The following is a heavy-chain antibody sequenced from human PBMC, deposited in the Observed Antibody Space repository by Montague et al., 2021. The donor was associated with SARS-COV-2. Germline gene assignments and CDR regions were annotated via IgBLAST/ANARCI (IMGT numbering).Heavy chain of an antibody. CDR1: GASVASGNFY. CDR2: MYYTGHT. V-gene: IGHV4-61*01. J-gene: IGHJ4*02. Sequence: SETLSLTCTVSGASVASGNFYWSWIRQPPGKGLEWIGYMYYTGHTNYNPSLWSRVTMPVDPSKNQFSLTLTSVTAADTAVYYCARSRANVPSRPGFDYWGQGALVTVSS. D-gene: IGHD6-6*01. CDR3: ARSRANVPSRPGFDY.